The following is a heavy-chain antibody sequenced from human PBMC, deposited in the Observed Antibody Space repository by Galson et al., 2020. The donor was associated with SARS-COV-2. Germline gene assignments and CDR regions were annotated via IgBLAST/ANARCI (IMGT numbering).Heavy chain of an antibody. CDR2: ISYDGSNK. CDR1: GFTFSSYG. J-gene: IGHJ6*02. V-gene: IGHV3-30*18. CDR3: AKIRGRVCSGGSCYGMDV. Sequence: GESLKISCAASGFTFSSYGMHWVRQAPGKGLDWVAGISYDGSNKYYADSVRGRFTISRDNPKNTLYLQMDSLREEDTAVYYCAKIRGRVCSGGSCYGMDVWGQGATVTVSS. D-gene: IGHD2-15*01.